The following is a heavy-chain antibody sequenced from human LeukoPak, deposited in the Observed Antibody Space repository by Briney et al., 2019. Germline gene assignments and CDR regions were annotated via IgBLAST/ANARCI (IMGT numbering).Heavy chain of an antibody. CDR3: ARDYDYYYYGMDV. D-gene: IGHD3-16*01. J-gene: IGHJ6*02. CDR2: ISYDGSNK. Sequence: GRSLRLSCAASGFTFSSYAMHWVRQAPGKGLEWVAVISYDGSNKYYADSVKGRFTISRDNSKNTLYLQMNSLRAEDTAVYYCARDYDYYYYGMDVWGQGTTVTVSS. CDR1: GFTFSSYA. V-gene: IGHV3-30*04.